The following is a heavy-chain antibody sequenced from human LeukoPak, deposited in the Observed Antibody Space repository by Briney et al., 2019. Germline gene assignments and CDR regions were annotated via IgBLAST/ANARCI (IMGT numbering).Heavy chain of an antibody. D-gene: IGHD1-7*01. CDR1: GYTFTIYG. Sequence: GASVKVSCKASGYTFTIYGISWVRQAPGQGLEWMGWISAYNGNTNYAQKLQGRVTMTTDTSTSTAYMELRSLRSDDTAVYYCARDVAGTTPDYFDYWGQGTLVTVSS. V-gene: IGHV1-18*01. CDR2: ISAYNGNT. J-gene: IGHJ4*02. CDR3: ARDVAGTTPDYFDY.